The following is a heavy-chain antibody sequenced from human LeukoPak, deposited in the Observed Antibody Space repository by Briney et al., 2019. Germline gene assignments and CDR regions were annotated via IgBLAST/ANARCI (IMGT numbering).Heavy chain of an antibody. J-gene: IGHJ4*02. CDR2: IYYSGST. Sequence: SETLSLTCTVSGDPISRNIYYWGWIPQPPGKGLEWIGRIYYSGSTDYNPSLKSRVTISVDTSKIQLSLRLTSVTAADRAVYYCTRHGSYYDWGQGTLVTVSS. V-gene: IGHV4-39*01. CDR1: GDPISRNIYY. CDR3: TRHGSYYD. D-gene: IGHD1-26*01.